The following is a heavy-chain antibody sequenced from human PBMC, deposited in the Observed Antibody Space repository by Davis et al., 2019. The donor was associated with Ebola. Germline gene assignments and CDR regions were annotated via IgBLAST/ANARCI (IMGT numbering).Heavy chain of an antibody. CDR2: INTNTGNP. CDR1: GYTFTSYA. CDR3: ARSSYTWYFSGMDV. D-gene: IGHD2-2*01. Sequence: ASVKVSCRASGYTFTSYAMNWVRQAPGQGLEWMGWINTNTGNPTYAQGFTGRFVFSLDTSVSTAYLQISSLKAEDTAVYYCARSSYTWYFSGMDVWGKGTTVTVSS. V-gene: IGHV7-4-1*02. J-gene: IGHJ6*04.